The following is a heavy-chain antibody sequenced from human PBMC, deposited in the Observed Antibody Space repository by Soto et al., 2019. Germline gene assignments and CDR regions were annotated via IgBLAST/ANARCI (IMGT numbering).Heavy chain of an antibody. CDR2: IYPGDSDT. D-gene: IGHD3-3*01. Sequence: PGESLKISCKGSGYSFTSYWIGWVRQMPGKGLEWMGIIYPGDSDTRYSPSFQGQVTISADKSISTAYLQWSSLKASDTAMYYCARKSYDSRGPYYYYGMDVWGQGTTVTVSS. J-gene: IGHJ6*02. V-gene: IGHV5-51*01. CDR1: GYSFTSYW. CDR3: ARKSYDSRGPYYYYGMDV.